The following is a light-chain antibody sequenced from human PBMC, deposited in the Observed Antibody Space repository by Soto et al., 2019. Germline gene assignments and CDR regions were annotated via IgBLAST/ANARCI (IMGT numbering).Light chain of an antibody. Sequence: IVLTQCPATLSLSPGERATLSCRSSQSVSSYLAWYQQKPGQAPRLLIYDASNRATGIPARFSGSGSGTDFTLTISSLEPEDFAVYYCQQRSNWPPWTFGQGTKVDIK. CDR3: QQRSNWPPWT. V-gene: IGKV3-11*01. J-gene: IGKJ1*01. CDR2: DAS. CDR1: QSVSSY.